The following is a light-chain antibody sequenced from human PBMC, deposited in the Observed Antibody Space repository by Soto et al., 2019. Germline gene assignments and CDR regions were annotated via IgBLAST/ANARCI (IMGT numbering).Light chain of an antibody. CDR1: QSVSTNY. V-gene: IGKV3-20*01. CDR3: HQYGSTPFT. Sequence: EIVLTQSPGTLSLSPGDRATLSCRASQSVSTNYLAWYQQSLGQAPRLLIYGASIRATDIPDRFSGSGSGTDFTLTISRLEPEDFAVYFCHQYGSTPFTFGPGTQVDIK. J-gene: IGKJ3*01. CDR2: GAS.